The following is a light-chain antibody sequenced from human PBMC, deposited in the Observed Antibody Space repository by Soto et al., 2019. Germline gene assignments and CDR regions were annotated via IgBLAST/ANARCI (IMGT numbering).Light chain of an antibody. J-gene: IGLJ3*02. CDR2: LNGDGSH. CDR3: QTWATGIRV. CDR1: SGHSSYA. V-gene: IGLV4-69*01. Sequence: QLVLTQSPSASASLGASVKLTCTLSSGHSSYAIAWHQQQPEKGPRYLMNLNGDGSHTKGDGIPDRFSGSSSGAERYLTISSLQPEDEADYYCQTWATGIRVFGGGTKVTVL.